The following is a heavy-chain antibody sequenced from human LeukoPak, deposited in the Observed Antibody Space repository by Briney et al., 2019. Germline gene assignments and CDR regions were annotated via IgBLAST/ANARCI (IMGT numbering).Heavy chain of an antibody. CDR1: GFSFSSYA. Sequence: GGSLRLSCAASGFSFSSYAMSWVRQAPGKGLEWVSGISGSDGSTYYADSVKGRFTISRDNSKNTLYLQMNSLRAEDTALYYCARAPGVNYYYYMDVWGKGTTVTVSS. CDR3: ARAPGVNYYYYMDV. V-gene: IGHV3-23*01. CDR2: ISGSDGST. J-gene: IGHJ6*03. D-gene: IGHD7-27*01.